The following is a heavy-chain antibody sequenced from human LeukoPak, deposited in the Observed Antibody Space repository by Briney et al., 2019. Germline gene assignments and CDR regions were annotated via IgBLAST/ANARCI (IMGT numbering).Heavy chain of an antibody. Sequence: ASVKVSCKASGGTFTSYAISWVRQAPGQGLEWMGRIIPIFGTANYAQKFQGRVKITTDESTSTAYMELSSLRSEDRAVYYCARWGATTGGAFDMWGQGTMVTVST. J-gene: IGHJ3*02. CDR1: GGTFTSYA. CDR3: ARWGATTGGAFDM. V-gene: IGHV1-69*05. CDR2: IIPIFGTA. D-gene: IGHD1-26*01.